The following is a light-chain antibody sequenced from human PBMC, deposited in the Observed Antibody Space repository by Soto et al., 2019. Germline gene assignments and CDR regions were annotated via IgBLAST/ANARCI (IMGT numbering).Light chain of an antibody. J-gene: IGLJ3*02. CDR1: SSDIGGYNS. V-gene: IGLV2-14*01. CDR3: SSDTTSSTWV. CDR2: EVS. Sequence: QSALTQPPSASGSPGQSVTISCTGTSSDIGGYNSVSWYQQHPGKAPRLMIYEVSNRPSGVSTRFSGSKSGNTAYLTISGLQAEEEADYYGSSDTTSSTWVFGGGTKRTGL.